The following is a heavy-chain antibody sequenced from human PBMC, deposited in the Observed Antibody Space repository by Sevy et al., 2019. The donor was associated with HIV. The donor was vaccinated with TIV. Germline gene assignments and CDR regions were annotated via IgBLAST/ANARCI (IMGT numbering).Heavy chain of an antibody. CDR3: VKEHFDWLLPSYYFDL. CDR2: ISASGTT. D-gene: IGHD3-9*01. V-gene: IGHV4-61*02. J-gene: IGHJ2*01. CDR1: GGSISTVDYY. Sequence: SETLSLTCTMSGGSISTVDYYSSWIRQPAGKGLEWIGRISASGTTTYNPSLEIQVTMSMDTSKTQFSLKLTSVTAADTAMYYCVKEHFDWLLPSYYFDLWGRGTLVTVSS.